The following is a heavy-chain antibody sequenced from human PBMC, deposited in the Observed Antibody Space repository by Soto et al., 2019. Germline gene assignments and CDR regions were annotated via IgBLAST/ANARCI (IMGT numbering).Heavy chain of an antibody. CDR1: GFGFDEDA. Sequence: GGSLRLSCAASGFGFDEDAMHWVRQAPGKGLEWVSGISWSGDMIRYADSVKGRFTISRDNGKNSLYLQMNSLRTKDTAFYYCVQDSLSEPYGKFDNWGQGALVTVSS. D-gene: IGHD3-10*01. CDR2: ISWSGDMI. V-gene: IGHV3-9*01. J-gene: IGHJ4*02. CDR3: VQDSLSEPYGKFDN.